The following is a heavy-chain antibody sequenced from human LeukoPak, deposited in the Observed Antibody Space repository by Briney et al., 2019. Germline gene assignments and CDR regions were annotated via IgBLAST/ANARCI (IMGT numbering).Heavy chain of an antibody. V-gene: IGHV1-2*02. Sequence: GASVKVSCKASGYTFTGYYMHWVRQAPGQGLEWMGWINPNSGGTNYAQKFQERVTITRDMSTSTAYMELSRLRSDDTAVYYCARDEDGETFDYWGQGTLVTVSS. CDR1: GYTFTGYY. J-gene: IGHJ4*02. CDR3: ARDEDGETFDY. CDR2: INPNSGGT. D-gene: IGHD4-17*01.